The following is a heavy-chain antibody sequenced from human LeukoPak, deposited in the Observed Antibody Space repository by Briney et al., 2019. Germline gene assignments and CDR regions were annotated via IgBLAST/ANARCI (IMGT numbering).Heavy chain of an antibody. CDR1: GYTFSSYD. V-gene: IGHV1-8*03. D-gene: IGHD3-3*01. Sequence: SVKVSCKASGYTFSSYDINWVRQATGQGLEWMGWMNPNSGNTGYAQKFQGRVTITRNTSISTAYMELSSLRSEDTAVYYCARVPYFYDFWSGYRTHNAFDIWGQGTMVTVSS. J-gene: IGHJ3*02. CDR2: MNPNSGNT. CDR3: ARVPYFYDFWSGYRTHNAFDI.